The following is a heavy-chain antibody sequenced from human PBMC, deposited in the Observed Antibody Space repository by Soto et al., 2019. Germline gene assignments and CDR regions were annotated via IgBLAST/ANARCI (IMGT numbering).Heavy chain of an antibody. V-gene: IGHV3-30-3*01. D-gene: IGHD6-19*01. J-gene: IGHJ4*02. CDR3: ARDLLGGWVGNY. Sequence: GGSLRLSCAASGFTFSSYAMHWVRQAPGKGLEWVAVISYDGSNKYYADSVKGRFTISRDNSKNTLYLQMNSLRAEDTAVYYCARDLLGGWVGNYWGQGTLVTVSS. CDR2: ISYDGSNK. CDR1: GFTFSSYA.